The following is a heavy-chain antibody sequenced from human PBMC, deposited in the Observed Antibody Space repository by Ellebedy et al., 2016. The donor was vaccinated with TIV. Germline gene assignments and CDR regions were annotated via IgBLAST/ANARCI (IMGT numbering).Heavy chain of an antibody. CDR1: GFTVSSNY. Sequence: GESLKISCAASGFTVSSNYMSWVRQAPGKGLEWVSVIYSGGSTYYADSVKGRFTISRDNSKNTLYLQMSSLRAEDTAVYYCVKGAYCGGDCYPEGAFDIWGQGTMVTVSS. V-gene: IGHV3-53*05. CDR3: VKGAYCGGDCYPEGAFDI. D-gene: IGHD2-21*01. CDR2: IYSGGST. J-gene: IGHJ3*02.